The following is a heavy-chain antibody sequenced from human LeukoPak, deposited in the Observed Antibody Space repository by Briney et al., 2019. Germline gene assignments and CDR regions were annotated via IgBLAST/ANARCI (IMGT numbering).Heavy chain of an antibody. CDR1: GFTFRSYA. D-gene: IGHD1-26*01. CDR2: ISGSGGST. J-gene: IGHJ4*02. V-gene: IGHV3-23*01. Sequence: PGGSLRLSCAASGFTFRSYAMSWVRQAPGKGLERVSAISGSGGSTYYADSVKGRFTISRDNSKNTLYLQMNSLRAEDTAVYYCAKVGATNPGYYFDYWGQGTLVTVSS. CDR3: AKVGATNPGYYFDY.